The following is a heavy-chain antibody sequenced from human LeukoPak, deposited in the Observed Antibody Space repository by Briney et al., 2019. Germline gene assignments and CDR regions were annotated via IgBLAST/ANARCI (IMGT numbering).Heavy chain of an antibody. D-gene: IGHD3-22*01. Sequence: GGSLRLSCAASGFTFSSYEMNWVRQAPGKGLEWLSYISSSGSTKYYADSVKGRFTISRDNAKNSLYLQMNSLRAEDTAVYYCAKGVDGYYYESSGYKWGQGTLVTVSS. J-gene: IGHJ4*02. CDR3: AKGVDGYYYESSGYK. V-gene: IGHV3-48*03. CDR1: GFTFSSYE. CDR2: ISSSGSTK.